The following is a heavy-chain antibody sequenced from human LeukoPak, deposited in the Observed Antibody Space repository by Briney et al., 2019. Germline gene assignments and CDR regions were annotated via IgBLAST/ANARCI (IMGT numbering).Heavy chain of an antibody. V-gene: IGHV3-23*01. D-gene: IGHD2-2*01. CDR2: ISGSGGST. CDR1: GFTFSNDG. CDR3: AKTYQDIVVVPDAIFDY. J-gene: IGHJ4*02. Sequence: GGSLRLSCAASGFTFSNDGMSWVRQAPGKGLEWVSGISGSGGSTYYADSVKGRFTISRDNSKNTLFLQMSSLRADDTAVYYCAKTYQDIVVVPDAIFDYWGRGTLVSVSS.